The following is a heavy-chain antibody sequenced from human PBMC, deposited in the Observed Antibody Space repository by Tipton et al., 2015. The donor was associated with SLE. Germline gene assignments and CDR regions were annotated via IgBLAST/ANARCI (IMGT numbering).Heavy chain of an antibody. CDR1: GGSISSSNW. Sequence: TLSLTCAVSGGSISSSNWWSWVRQPPGKGLEWIGEIYHSGSTNYNPSLKSRVTISVDKSKNQFSLKLSSVTAADTAVYYCARSYDSSEDWYFDLWGRGTLVTVSS. D-gene: IGHD3-22*01. V-gene: IGHV4-4*02. J-gene: IGHJ2*01. CDR3: ARSYDSSEDWYFDL. CDR2: IYHSGST.